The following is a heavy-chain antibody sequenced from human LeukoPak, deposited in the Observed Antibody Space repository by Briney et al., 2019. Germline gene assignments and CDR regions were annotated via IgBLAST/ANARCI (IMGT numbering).Heavy chain of an antibody. V-gene: IGHV4-31*03. CDR1: GGSISSGGYY. Sequence: SETLSLTCTVSGGSISSGGYYWSWIRQHPGKGLEWCGYIYYSGRTYYNPSLKSRVTISVDTSKNQLSLRLSSVPAADTAVYYCARDLPTRGLDYWGQGTLVTVSS. CDR2: IYYSGRT. J-gene: IGHJ4*02. CDR3: ARDLPTRGLDY. D-gene: IGHD4-17*01.